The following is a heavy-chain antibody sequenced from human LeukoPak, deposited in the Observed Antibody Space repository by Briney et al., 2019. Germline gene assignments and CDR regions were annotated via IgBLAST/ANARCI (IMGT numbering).Heavy chain of an antibody. CDR3: AKGALGYCSGDRCYPFDY. CDR1: GFTFSSYA. Sequence: GGSLRLSCAASGFTFSSYAMTWVRQGPGKGLERVSGITNSGGTTWYADSVKGRFTISRDNSKNTLYLQMNSLRAEDTAVYYCAKGALGYCSGDRCYPFDYWGQGNLVTVSS. V-gene: IGHV3-23*01. J-gene: IGHJ4*02. CDR2: ITNSGGTT. D-gene: IGHD2-15*01.